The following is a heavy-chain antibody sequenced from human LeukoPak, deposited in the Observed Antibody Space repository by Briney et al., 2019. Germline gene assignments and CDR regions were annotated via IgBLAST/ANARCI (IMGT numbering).Heavy chain of an antibody. D-gene: IGHD3-22*01. CDR2: ISTYNGNT. J-gene: IGHJ3*02. Sequence: GASVKVSCKGSGYTFSSYSISWVRQAPGQGLEWMGWISTYNGNTHYAQKIQGRVTMTTDTPTSTAYMELRSLRPDDTAVYYCASANYYDSVGYYGGDAFDIWGQGTMVTVSS. CDR3: ASANYYDSVGYYGGDAFDI. CDR1: GYTFSSYS. V-gene: IGHV1-18*01.